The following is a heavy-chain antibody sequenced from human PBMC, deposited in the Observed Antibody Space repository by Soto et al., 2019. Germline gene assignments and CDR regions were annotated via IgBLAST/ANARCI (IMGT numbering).Heavy chain of an antibody. Sequence: QVQLVQSGAEVKKPGASVKVSCKASGYTFTSYGISWVRQTPGQGLEWMGWISAYNGNTNYAQKLQGRVTMTTDTSTSTAYMELRSLRSDDTAVYYCARGDYDILTGYPSTSDYWGQGTLVTVSS. V-gene: IGHV1-18*04. CDR1: GYTFTSYG. D-gene: IGHD3-9*01. CDR2: ISAYNGNT. J-gene: IGHJ4*02. CDR3: ARGDYDILTGYPSTSDY.